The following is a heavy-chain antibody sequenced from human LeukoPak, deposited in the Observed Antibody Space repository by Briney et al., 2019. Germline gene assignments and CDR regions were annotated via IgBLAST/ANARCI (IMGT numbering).Heavy chain of an antibody. CDR3: ARARSLYYELYFDY. CDR1: GFTFSSYS. D-gene: IGHD3-22*01. CDR2: INHSGST. Sequence: PGGSLRLSCAASGFTFSSYSMSWVRQPPGKGRGWIGEINHSGSTNYNPSLKSRVTISVDTSKNQFSLKLSSVTAADTAVYYCARARSLYYELYFDYWGQGTLVTVSS. J-gene: IGHJ4*02. V-gene: IGHV4-34*01.